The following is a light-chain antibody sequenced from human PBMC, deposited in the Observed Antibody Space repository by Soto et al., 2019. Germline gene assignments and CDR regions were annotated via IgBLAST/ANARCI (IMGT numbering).Light chain of an antibody. CDR3: QQRSKMPLT. V-gene: IGKV3-11*01. CDR2: VAS. J-gene: IGKJ1*01. Sequence: EIVLTQSPATLSLSPGETATVSCRSGQSVRNYLAWYQQKPGQAPRLLIYVASNRATGIPARFSGTGSETDFTLTISSLEPEDFAIYYCQQRSKMPLTFGHGTKVDI. CDR1: QSVRNY.